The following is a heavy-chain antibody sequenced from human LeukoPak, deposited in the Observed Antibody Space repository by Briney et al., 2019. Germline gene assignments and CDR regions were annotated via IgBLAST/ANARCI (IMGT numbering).Heavy chain of an antibody. CDR3: ARDKVVGATYFDY. CDR2: IQQDGSET. D-gene: IGHD1-26*01. CDR1: GFTFSNHW. V-gene: IGHV3-7*01. J-gene: IGHJ4*02. Sequence: GGSLRLSCAASGFTFSNHWMSWVRQAPGKGLEWVAIIQQDGSETYYVDSVKGRFTISRDNAKNSLYLQMNSLRAEDTAVYYCARDKVVGATYFDYWGQGTLVTVSS.